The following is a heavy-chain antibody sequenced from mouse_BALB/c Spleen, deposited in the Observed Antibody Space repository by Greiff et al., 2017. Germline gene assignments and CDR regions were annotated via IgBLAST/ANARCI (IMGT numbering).Heavy chain of an antibody. CDR2: ISSGSSTI. D-gene: IGHD1-2*01. CDR3: ARRTTATSGISYAMDY. CDR1: GFTFSSFG. Sequence: DVMLVESGGGLVQPGGSRKLSCAASGFTFSSFGMHWVRQAPEKGLEWVAYISSGSSTIYYADTVKGRFTISRDNPKNTLCLQMTSLRSEDTAMYYCARRTTATSGISYAMDYWGQGTSVTVSS. J-gene: IGHJ4*01. V-gene: IGHV5-17*02.